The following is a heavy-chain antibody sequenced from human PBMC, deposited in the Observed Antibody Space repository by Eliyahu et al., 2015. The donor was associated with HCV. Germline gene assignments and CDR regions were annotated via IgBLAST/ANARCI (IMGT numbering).Heavy chain of an antibody. D-gene: IGHD3-16*01. Sequence: QVQLVESGGGLVKPGGSLRLSCXASGFTFSDYYMSWIRQAPGKGLEWVSHISSSSSYTNYADSVEGRFTISRDNAKNSLYLQMNSLRVEDTAVYYCARGGVLAESLGNYWGQGTLVTVSS. V-gene: IGHV3-11*06. J-gene: IGHJ4*02. CDR2: ISSSSSYT. CDR3: ARGGVLAESLGNY. CDR1: GFTFSDYY.